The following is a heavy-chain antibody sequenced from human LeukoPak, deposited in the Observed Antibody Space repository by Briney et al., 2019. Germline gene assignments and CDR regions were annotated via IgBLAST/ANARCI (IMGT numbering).Heavy chain of an antibody. CDR2: ISYDGSNK. CDR1: GFTFSSYA. V-gene: IGHV3-30-3*01. J-gene: IGHJ4*02. D-gene: IGHD3-22*01. CDR3: ARDLVKGPSRITMIVVGY. Sequence: GGSLRLSCAASGFTFSSYAMHWVRQAPGKGLEWVAVISYDGSNKYYADSVKGRFTISRDNSKNTLYLQMNSLRAEDTAVYYCARDLVKGPSRITMIVVGYWGQGTLVTVSS.